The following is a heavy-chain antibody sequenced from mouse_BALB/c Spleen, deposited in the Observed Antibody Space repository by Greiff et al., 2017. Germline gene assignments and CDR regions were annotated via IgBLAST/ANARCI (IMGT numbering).Heavy chain of an antibody. Sequence: QVQLQQPGAELVKPGASVKLSCKASGYTFTSYWMHWVKQRPGQGLEWIGEINPSNGRTNYNEKFKSKATLTVDKSSSTAYMQLSSLTSEDSAVYYCARCDYRYYYFDYWGQGTTLTVSS. CDR3: ARCDYRYYYFDY. D-gene: IGHD2-14*01. J-gene: IGHJ2*01. V-gene: IGHV1S81*02. CDR2: INPSNGRT. CDR1: GYTFTSYW.